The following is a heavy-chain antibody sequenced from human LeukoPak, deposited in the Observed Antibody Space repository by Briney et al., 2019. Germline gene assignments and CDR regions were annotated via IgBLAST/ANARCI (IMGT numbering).Heavy chain of an antibody. CDR1: GGSISSYY. Sequence: PSETLSLTCTVSGGSISSYYWSWIRQPPGKGLEWIGYIYYSGSTNYNPSPKSRVTISVDTSKNQFSLKLSSVTAADTAVYYCARLASTNWFDPWGQGTLVTVSS. D-gene: IGHD2-2*01. V-gene: IGHV4-59*01. J-gene: IGHJ5*02. CDR3: ARLASTNWFDP. CDR2: IYYSGST.